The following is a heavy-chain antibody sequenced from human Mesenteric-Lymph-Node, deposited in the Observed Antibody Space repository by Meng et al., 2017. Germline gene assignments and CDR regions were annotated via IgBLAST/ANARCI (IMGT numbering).Heavy chain of an antibody. J-gene: IGHJ2*01. CDR3: ARVSGAGNVDEDWYFDL. Sequence: QVQLQQWGAGLFKRSETLSRTCAVYGGSFSGYYWSWIRQPPGKGLEWIGEINHSGSTNYNPSLKSRVTISVDTSKNQFSLKLSSVTAADTAVYYCARVSGAGNVDEDWYFDLWGRGTLVTVSS. V-gene: IGHV4-34*01. CDR2: INHSGST. CDR1: GGSFSGYY. D-gene: IGHD2-15*01.